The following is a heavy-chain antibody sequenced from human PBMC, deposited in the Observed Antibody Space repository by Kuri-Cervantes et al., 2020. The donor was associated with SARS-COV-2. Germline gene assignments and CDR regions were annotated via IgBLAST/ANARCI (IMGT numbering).Heavy chain of an antibody. CDR1: GGSIGSYY. Sequence: SETLSLTCTVSGGSIGSYYWSWIRQPPGKGLEWIGYIYYSGSTNYNPSLKSRVTISVDTSKNQFSLKLSSVTAADTAVYYCARAYDYAPTNFDYWGQGTLVTVSS. D-gene: IGHD3-16*01. CDR3: ARAYDYAPTNFDY. V-gene: IGHV4-59*12. CDR2: IYYSGST. J-gene: IGHJ4*02.